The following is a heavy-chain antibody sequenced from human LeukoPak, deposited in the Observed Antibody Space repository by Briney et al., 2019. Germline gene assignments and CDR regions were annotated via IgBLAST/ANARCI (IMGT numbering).Heavy chain of an antibody. D-gene: IGHD1-26*01. CDR3: ARLVGGSLYFDY. V-gene: IGHV3-64*01. CDR2: ISSDGGST. CDR1: GFTFSSYA. Sequence: PGGSLRLSCAASGFTFSSYAMHWVRQAPGKGLEYVSAISSDGGSTYYANSVKGRFTISRDNSKNTLYLQMGSLRAEDMAVYYCARLVGGSLYFDYWGQGTLVTASS. J-gene: IGHJ4*02.